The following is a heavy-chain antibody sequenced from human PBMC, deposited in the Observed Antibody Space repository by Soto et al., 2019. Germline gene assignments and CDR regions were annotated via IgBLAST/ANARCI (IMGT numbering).Heavy chain of an antibody. J-gene: IGHJ4*01. CDR2: INPDGRDK. V-gene: IGHV3-7*04. CDR1: GLPFSSHY. Sequence: EVQLVESGGGLVQPGGSLRLSCAASGLPFSSHYMSWIRQAPGRGLEWVAKINPDGRDKQYADSVRGRFTVSRDNTKNLGFLQMKGLSVYDTAVYYSARDTWWRLDYWG. D-gene: IGHD2-15*01. CDR3: ARDTWWRLDY.